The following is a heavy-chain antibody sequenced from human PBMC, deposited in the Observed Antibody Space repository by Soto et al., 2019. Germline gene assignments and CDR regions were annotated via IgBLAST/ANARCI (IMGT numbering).Heavy chain of an antibody. J-gene: IGHJ2*01. CDR2: ISAYNGNT. D-gene: IGHD3-10*01. CDR3: ARDYGSGGYYSPPEALDI. Sequence: ASVKVSCKASGYTFTRNGISWVRQAPGQGLEWMGWISAYNGNTNYAQKFQGRVTMTIDTSTTTAHMEVRSLRSDDTAVYYCARDYGSGGYYSPPEALDIRGR. V-gene: IGHV1-18*04. CDR1: GYTFTRNG.